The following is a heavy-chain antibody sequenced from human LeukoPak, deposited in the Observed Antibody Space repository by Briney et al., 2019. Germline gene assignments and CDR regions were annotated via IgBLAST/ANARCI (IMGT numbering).Heavy chain of an antibody. CDR3: ARQGDYDFWSGYYHRYFDY. D-gene: IGHD3-3*01. V-gene: IGHV4-38-2*01. Sequence: SETLSLTCGVSGYSISSGYYWGWIRQPPGKGLEWIGSIYHSGSTYYNPSLKSRVTISVDTSKNQFSLKLSSVTAADTAVYYCARQGDYDFWSGYYHRYFDYWGQGTLVTVSS. CDR1: GYSISSGYY. J-gene: IGHJ4*02. CDR2: IYHSGST.